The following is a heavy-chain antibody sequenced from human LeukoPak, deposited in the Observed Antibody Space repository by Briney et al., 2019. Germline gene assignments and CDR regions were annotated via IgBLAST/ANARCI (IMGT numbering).Heavy chain of an antibody. J-gene: IGHJ4*02. V-gene: IGHV3-23*01. D-gene: IGHD3-22*01. CDR1: GLTFSSVA. CDR2: ITGSDDTT. CDR3: AKGPQLGSGYHPDY. Sequence: GGSLRLSCALSGLTFSSVAMTCVPQAPPKGLEWVSTITGSDDTTYYADSVKGRFTISRDYSKNTLHLQMNSLRVEDTAIYYCAKGPQLGSGYHPDYWGQGTLVTVSS.